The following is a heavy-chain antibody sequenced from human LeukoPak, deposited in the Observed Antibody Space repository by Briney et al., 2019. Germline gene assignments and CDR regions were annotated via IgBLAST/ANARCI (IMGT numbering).Heavy chain of an antibody. V-gene: IGHV4-30-2*01. D-gene: IGHD2-21*01. CDR3: ARVRQDRLLPDYYYGMDV. CDR2: IYHSGST. CDR1: GGSISSGGYS. Sequence: SQTLSLTCAVSGGSISSGGYSWSWIRQPPGKGLEWIGYIYHSGSTNYNPSLKSRVTISVDTSKNQFSLEMSSVTAADTAVYYCARVRQDRLLPDYYYGMDVWGQGTTVTVSS. J-gene: IGHJ6*02.